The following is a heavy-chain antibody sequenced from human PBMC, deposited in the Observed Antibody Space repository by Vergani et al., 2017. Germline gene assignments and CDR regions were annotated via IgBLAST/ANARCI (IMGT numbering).Heavy chain of an antibody. J-gene: IGHJ4*02. D-gene: IGHD1-26*01. CDR1: GFTFSTYA. CDR2: LTGGCGST. CDR3: VKDAGSYENFFDS. Sequence: EVQLLESGGSLKKPGGSVRLSCAASGFTFSTYAMHWVRQAPGKGLEWVSALTGGCGSTYYADSFKGRFIISRDNSRDTLYLQRNSLRPEDTATYYCVKDAGSYENFFDSWGQGTLVTVSS. V-gene: IGHV3-23*01.